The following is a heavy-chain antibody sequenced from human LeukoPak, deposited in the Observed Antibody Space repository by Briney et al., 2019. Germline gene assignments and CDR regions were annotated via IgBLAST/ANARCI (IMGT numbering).Heavy chain of an antibody. CDR3: IRDEALWRLDY. J-gene: IGHJ4*02. Sequence: GGPLRLSCAASGFTFSNHWMHWVRQAPGKGLVWASRIDERGTKAMYADSVKGRFSISKDNAKNTVNLQMNSLRAEDTGVYYCIRDEALWRLDYWGQGTLVTVSS. D-gene: IGHD2-21*01. CDR2: IDERGTKA. V-gene: IGHV3-74*03. CDR1: GFTFSNHW.